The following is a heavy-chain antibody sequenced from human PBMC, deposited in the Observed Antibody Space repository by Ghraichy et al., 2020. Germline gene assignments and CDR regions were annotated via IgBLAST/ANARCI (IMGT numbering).Heavy chain of an antibody. CDR3: ARRGGDGYNPGYFDY. V-gene: IGHV4-39*01. D-gene: IGHD5-24*01. CDR1: GGSISSSSYY. CDR2: IYYSGST. Sequence: SETLSLTCTVSGGSISSSSYYWGWIRQPPGKGLEWIGSIYYSGSTYYNPSLKSRVTISVDTSKNQFSLKLSSVTAADTAVYYCARRGGDGYNPGYFDYWGQGTLVTVSS. J-gene: IGHJ4*02.